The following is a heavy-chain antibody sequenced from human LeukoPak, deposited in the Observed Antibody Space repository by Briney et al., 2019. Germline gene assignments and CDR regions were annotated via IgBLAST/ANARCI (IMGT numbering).Heavy chain of an antibody. D-gene: IGHD4-17*01. CDR2: IYYSGST. CDR3: ARHGDYRSLRYFDL. V-gene: IGHV4-59*01. CDR1: GGSISSYY. J-gene: IGHJ2*01. Sequence: SETLSLTCTVSGGSISSYYWSWIRQPPGKGLEWIGYIYYSGSTNYNPSLESRVTISVDTAKNQFSLKLRSVTAADTAVYYCARHGDYRSLRYFDLWGRGTLVTVSS.